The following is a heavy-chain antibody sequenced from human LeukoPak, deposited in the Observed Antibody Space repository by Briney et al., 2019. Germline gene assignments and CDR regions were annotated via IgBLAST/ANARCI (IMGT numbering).Heavy chain of an antibody. V-gene: IGHV3-7*01. D-gene: IGHD5-12*01. CDR2: LHPDGSER. CDR1: GFSFTKYW. J-gene: IGHJ4*02. Sequence: GGSLRLSCVASGFSFTKYWMTWVRQAPGKGLERVARLHPDGSERNYVGSVEGRFTVFGDNAKSSLFLQMHSLRVEDTAVYYCARGGYSFDYLGQGTLVTVPS. CDR3: ARGGYSFDY.